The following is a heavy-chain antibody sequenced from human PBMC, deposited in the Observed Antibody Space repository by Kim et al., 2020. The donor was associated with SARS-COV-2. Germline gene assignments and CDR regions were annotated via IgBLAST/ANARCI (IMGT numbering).Heavy chain of an antibody. D-gene: IGHD3-10*01. CDR3: AKDKRYYGSVPYYFDY. CDR2: ISWNSGSI. J-gene: IGHJ4*02. V-gene: IGHV3-9*01. Sequence: SLRLSCAASGFTFDDYAMHWVRQAPGKGLEWVSGISWNSGSIGYAASGKGRFTLSRDNAKNSLYLQMNSLRAEDTALYYCAKDKRYYGSVPYYFDYWGQGTLVTVSS. CDR1: GFTFDDYA.